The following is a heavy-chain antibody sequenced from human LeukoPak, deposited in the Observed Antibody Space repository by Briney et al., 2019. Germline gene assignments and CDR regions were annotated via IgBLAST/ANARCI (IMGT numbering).Heavy chain of an antibody. CDR2: IKNDGSEK. J-gene: IGHJ4*02. V-gene: IGHV3-7*01. D-gene: IGHD5-12*01. CDR1: GFPFSTYW. CDR3: TRDSGLTGYDLLDY. Sequence: GESLRLSCAASGFPFSTYWITWVRQAPGKGLEWVANIKNDGSEKYYVDSVKGRFTISRDNAENSLFLQMNSLRVEDTAIYYCTRDSGLTGYDLLDYWGQGTLVTVSS.